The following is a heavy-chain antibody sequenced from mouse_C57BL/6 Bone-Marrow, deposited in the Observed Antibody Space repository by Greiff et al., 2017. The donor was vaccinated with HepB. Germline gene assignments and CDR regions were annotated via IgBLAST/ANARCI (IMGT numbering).Heavy chain of an antibody. J-gene: IGHJ2*01. Sequence: VKLQQPGAELVKPGASVKLSCKASGYTFTSYWMQWVKQRPGQGLEWIGEIDPSDSYTNYNQKFKGKATLTVDTSSSTAYMQLSSLTSEDSAVYYCAPHYYGRGFDYWGQGTTLTVSS. CDR2: IDPSDSYT. CDR1: GYTFTSYW. D-gene: IGHD1-1*01. CDR3: APHYYGRGFDY. V-gene: IGHV1-50*01.